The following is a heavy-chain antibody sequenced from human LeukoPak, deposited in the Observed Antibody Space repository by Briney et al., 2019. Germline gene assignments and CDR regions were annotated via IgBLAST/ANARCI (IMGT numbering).Heavy chain of an antibody. CDR3: AKGGKEQQLVVQH. J-gene: IGHJ1*01. Sequence: GGSLRLSCAASGFTVSSNYMSWVRQAPGKGLEWVSVIYSCGSTYYADSVKGRFTISRDNSKNTLYLQMNSLRAEGTAVYYCAKGGKEQQLVVQHWGQGTLVTVSS. D-gene: IGHD6-13*01. CDR1: GFTVSSNY. CDR2: IYSCGST. V-gene: IGHV3-66*01.